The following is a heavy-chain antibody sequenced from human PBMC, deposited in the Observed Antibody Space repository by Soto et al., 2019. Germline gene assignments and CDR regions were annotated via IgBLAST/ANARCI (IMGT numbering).Heavy chain of an antibody. J-gene: IGHJ5*02. CDR3: AKDCFTMVREQNNQPQPTHT. V-gene: IGHV3-23*01. CDR1: GFTFSSYA. Sequence: QPGGSLRLSCAASGFTFSSYAMSWVRQAPGKGLEWVSAISGSGGSTYYADSVKGRFTISRDNSKNTLYLQMNSLRAEDTAVYYCAKDCFTMVREQNNQPQPTHTWGQGTLVTVS. D-gene: IGHD3-10*01. CDR2: ISGSGGST.